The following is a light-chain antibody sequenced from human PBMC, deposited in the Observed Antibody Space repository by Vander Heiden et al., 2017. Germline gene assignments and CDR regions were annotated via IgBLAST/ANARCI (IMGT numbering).Light chain of an antibody. CDR3: ASWDDGLNGLV. CDR2: KND. Sequence: QSLLAQPPSAPGTPGRRVTISCSGSGSNIGSNYVSWYQQLPGMPPKLLIYKNDQRPSGVPDRASGSKSGTSASLGISGLQSEDEAHYYCASWDDGLNGLVFGAGTKLTVL. CDR1: GSNIGSNY. J-gene: IGLJ2*01. V-gene: IGLV1-44*01.